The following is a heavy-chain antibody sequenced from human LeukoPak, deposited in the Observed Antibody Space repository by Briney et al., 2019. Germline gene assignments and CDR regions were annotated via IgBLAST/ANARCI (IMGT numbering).Heavy chain of an antibody. D-gene: IGHD2-2*01. CDR1: GYTFTSYD. CDR2: MNPNSGNT. Sequence: ASVKVSCKASGYTFTSYDINWVRQATGQGLECMGWMNPNSGNTGYAQKFQGRVTMTRNTSISTAYTELSSLRSEDTAVYYCARAVSDCSSTSCYVVVGAGHFDYWGQGTLVTVSS. V-gene: IGHV1-8*01. J-gene: IGHJ4*02. CDR3: ARAVSDCSSTSCYVVVGAGHFDY.